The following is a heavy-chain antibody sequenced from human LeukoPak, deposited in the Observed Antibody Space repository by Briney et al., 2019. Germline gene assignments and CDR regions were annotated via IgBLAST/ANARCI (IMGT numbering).Heavy chain of an antibody. D-gene: IGHD3-10*01. CDR1: GGTFSSYA. V-gene: IGHV1-69*13. Sequence: ASVKVSCKASGGTFSSYAISWVRQAPGQGLEWMGGIFPILGTANYAQKFQGRVTITADESTSTAYMELSSLRSEDTAVYYCARDRRPYYYGSGSGIFDYWGQGTLVTVSS. CDR2: IFPILGTA. CDR3: ARDRRPYYYGSGSGIFDY. J-gene: IGHJ4*02.